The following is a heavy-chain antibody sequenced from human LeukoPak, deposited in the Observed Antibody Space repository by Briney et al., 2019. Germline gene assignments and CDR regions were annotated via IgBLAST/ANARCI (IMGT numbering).Heavy chain of an antibody. CDR3: ARDRRDGYNLLDY. D-gene: IGHD5-24*01. V-gene: IGHV3-7*01. CDR1: GFTFSSYW. Sequence: PGGSLRLSCAASGFTFSSYWMSWVRQAPGKGLEWVANIKQDESEKYYVDSVKGRFTISRDNAKNSLYLQMNSLRAEDTAVYYCARDRRDGYNLLDYWGQGTLVTVSS. CDR2: IKQDESEK. J-gene: IGHJ4*02.